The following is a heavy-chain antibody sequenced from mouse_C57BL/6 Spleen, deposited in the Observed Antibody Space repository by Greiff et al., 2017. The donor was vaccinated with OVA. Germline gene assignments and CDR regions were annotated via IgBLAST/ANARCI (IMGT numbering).Heavy chain of an antibody. CDR2: ISSGGDYI. V-gene: IGHV5-9-1*02. J-gene: IGHJ2*01. CDR3: TRDSNYLDY. D-gene: IGHD3-2*01. Sequence: EVQRVESGEGLVKPGGSLKLSCAVSGFTFSSYAMSWVRQTPEKRLEWVAYISSGGDYIYYADTVKGRFTISRDNARNTLYLQMSSLKSEDTAMYNGTRDSNYLDYWGQCTTLTVSS. CDR1: GFTFSSYA.